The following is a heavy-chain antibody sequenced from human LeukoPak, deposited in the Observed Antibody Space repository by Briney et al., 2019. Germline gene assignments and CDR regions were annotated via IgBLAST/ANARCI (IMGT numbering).Heavy chain of an antibody. J-gene: IGHJ4*02. CDR1: GLTFSSYA. CDR2: ISGSGGNT. Sequence: GGSLRLSCVASGLTFSSYAMNWVRQAPGKGLEWVSAISGSGGNTYYADSVKGRFTISRDNSKNTLYLQMSSLRAEDTAVYYCARGGAARPDYWGQGTLVTVSS. CDR3: ARGGAARPDY. D-gene: IGHD6-6*01. V-gene: IGHV3-23*01.